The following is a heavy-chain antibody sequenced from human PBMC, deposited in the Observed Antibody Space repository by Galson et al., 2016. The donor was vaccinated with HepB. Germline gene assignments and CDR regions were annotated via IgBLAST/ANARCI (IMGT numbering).Heavy chain of an antibody. CDR1: GYSFSNYW. J-gene: IGHJ4*02. V-gene: IGHV5-51*01. CDR2: IYPADSST. CDR3: AKQGPIHFDS. Sequence: QSGAEVKKPGESLKISCKGSGYSFSNYWIGWVRQMPGKGLEWMGIIYPADSSTRYSPSFQGQVTISADKAINTAYLQWSSLQASDTAIYYCAKQGPIHFDSWGQGALVTVSS.